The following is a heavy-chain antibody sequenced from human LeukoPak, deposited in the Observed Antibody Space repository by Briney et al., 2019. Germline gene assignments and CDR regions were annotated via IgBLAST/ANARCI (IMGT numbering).Heavy chain of an antibody. CDR2: INSRSTYI. Sequence: PGGSLRLSFVASVFTLSNYNMNWVRQAPAEGLEWVSSINSRSTYIFYADSVMGRFTISRDNAKNSLFLQMNSLRAEDTAVYYCARDETNGFDSWGQGTLVTVSS. D-gene: IGHD1-14*01. J-gene: IGHJ5*01. V-gene: IGHV3-21*01. CDR1: VFTLSNYN. CDR3: ARDETNGFDS.